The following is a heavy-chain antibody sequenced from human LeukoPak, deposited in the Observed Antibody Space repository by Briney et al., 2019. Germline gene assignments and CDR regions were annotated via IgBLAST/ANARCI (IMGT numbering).Heavy chain of an antibody. V-gene: IGHV1-18*01. CDR2: ISAYNGNT. Sequence: ASVKVSCKASGYTFTSYGISWVRQAPGQGLEWMGWISAYNGNTNYAQKLQGRVTMTTDTSTSTAYMELRSLRSDDTAVYYCARAQNYDFWSGSYYYYYYMDVWGKGTTVTVSS. CDR1: GYTFTSYG. CDR3: ARAQNYDFWSGSYYYYYYMDV. D-gene: IGHD3-3*01. J-gene: IGHJ6*03.